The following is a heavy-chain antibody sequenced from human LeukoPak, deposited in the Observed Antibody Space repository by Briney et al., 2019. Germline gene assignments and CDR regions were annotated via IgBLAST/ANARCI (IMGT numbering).Heavy chain of an antibody. CDR1: GASISSHY. CDR3: ARGIAATPAAFYYYYMDV. V-gene: IGHV4-59*11. J-gene: IGHJ6*03. Sequence: SETLSLTCTVSGASISSHYWSWIRQPPGKGLEWIGYIHYSGSTKYKPSLESRVTISSDTSKNQFSLKLSSVTAADTAVYYCARGIAATPAAFYYYYMDVWGKGTTVTVSS. CDR2: IHYSGST. D-gene: IGHD2-15*01.